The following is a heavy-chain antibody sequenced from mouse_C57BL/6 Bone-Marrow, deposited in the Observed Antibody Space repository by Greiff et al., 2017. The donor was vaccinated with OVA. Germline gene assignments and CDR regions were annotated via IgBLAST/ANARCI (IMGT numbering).Heavy chain of an antibody. CDR3: ARPFYGSSFWYFDV. Sequence: EVHLVESGGGLVQPGGSLKLSCAASGFTFSDYYMYWVRQTPEKRLEWVAYISNGGGSTYYPDTVKGRFTISRDNAKNTLYLQMSRLKSEDTAMYYCARPFYGSSFWYFDVWGTGTTVTVSS. J-gene: IGHJ1*03. D-gene: IGHD1-1*01. CDR2: ISNGGGST. CDR1: GFTFSDYY. V-gene: IGHV5-12*01.